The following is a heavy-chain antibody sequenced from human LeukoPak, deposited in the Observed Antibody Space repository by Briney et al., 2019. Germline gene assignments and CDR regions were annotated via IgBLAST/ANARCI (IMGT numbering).Heavy chain of an antibody. CDR1: GFAFSTYA. CDR2: PSGNGDTT. CDR3: AREVGCSSTSCRDY. V-gene: IGHV3-23*01. J-gene: IGHJ4*02. D-gene: IGHD2-2*01. Sequence: GGSLRLSRAASGFAFSTYAMSWVRQPPGEGLEWVATPSGNGDTTYYADSVKGRFTVSRDNSKNTLYLQMNSLRAEDTAVYYCAREVGCSSTSCRDYWGQGTLVTVSS.